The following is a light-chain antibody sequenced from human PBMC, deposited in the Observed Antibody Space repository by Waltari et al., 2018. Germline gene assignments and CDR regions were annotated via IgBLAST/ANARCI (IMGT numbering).Light chain of an antibody. Sequence: DIVMTQSPDTLSVSLGERATINCKSSQSIFYTSNNKKYLAWYQQKPGQPPKLLIYGASTRESGVPDRFSGSGSGTDFTLTISSLQAEDVAVYYCQQYYSSPFTFGGGTKVEIK. V-gene: IGKV4-1*01. CDR2: GAS. J-gene: IGKJ4*01. CDR3: QQYYSSPFT. CDR1: QSIFYTSNNKKY.